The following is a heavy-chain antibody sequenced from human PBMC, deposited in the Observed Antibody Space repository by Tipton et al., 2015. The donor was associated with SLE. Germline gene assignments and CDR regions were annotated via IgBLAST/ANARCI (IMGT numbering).Heavy chain of an antibody. J-gene: IGHJ3*02. Sequence: TLSLTCAVYGGSFSGYHWSWIRQPPGKGLEWIGEINHSGSATYNPSLKSRVTISLDTSKNQFSLKLRSVTAADTALYYCATGIVVKFVGSLPIYAYNIWGQGTMVTVSS. CDR1: GGSFSGYH. CDR2: INHSGSA. D-gene: IGHD3-16*01. CDR3: ATGIVVKFVGSLPIYAYNI. V-gene: IGHV4-34*01.